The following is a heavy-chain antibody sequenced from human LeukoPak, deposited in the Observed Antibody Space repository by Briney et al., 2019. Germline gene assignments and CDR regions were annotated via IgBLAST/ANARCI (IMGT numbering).Heavy chain of an antibody. Sequence: GGSLRLSCAASGFTVSSNYMSWVRQAQGKGLEWDSVIYSGGSRYYADSVKSRFTISRDNSKNTLYLQMNSLRAEDTAVYYCARDLYGSGSFYYYYYGMDVWGQGTTVTVSS. V-gene: IGHV3-66*01. CDR3: ARDLYGSGSFYYYYYGMDV. D-gene: IGHD3-10*01. CDR2: IYSGGSR. CDR1: GFTVSSNY. J-gene: IGHJ6*02.